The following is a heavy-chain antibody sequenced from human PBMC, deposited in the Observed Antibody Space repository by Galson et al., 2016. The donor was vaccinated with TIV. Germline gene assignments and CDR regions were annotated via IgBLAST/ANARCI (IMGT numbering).Heavy chain of an antibody. CDR3: TTKRGFLEWLSFFHY. CDR2: IKTNTDGGTT. V-gene: IGHV3-15*01. D-gene: IGHD3-3*01. Sequence: SLRLSCAASGFTFTNAWMSWVRQAPGRGPEWVGRIKTNTDGGTTDYAAPVKGRFASSRDDSKNTLYLQMNSLKTGDTAVYYCTTKRGFLEWLSFFHYWGQGTLVTVSS. J-gene: IGHJ4*02. CDR1: GFTFTNAW.